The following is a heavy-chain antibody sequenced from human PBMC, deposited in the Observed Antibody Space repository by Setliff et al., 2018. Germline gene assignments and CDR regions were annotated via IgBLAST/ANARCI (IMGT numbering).Heavy chain of an antibody. D-gene: IGHD3-10*01. CDR1: GYSISSGYY. J-gene: IGHJ4*02. CDR3: APLTRRYGSGSYPFDY. CDR2: IYHSGST. V-gene: IGHV4-38-2*01. Sequence: SETLSLTCAVSGYSISSGYYWGWIRQPPGKGLEWIGSIYHSGSTYYNPSLKSRVTISVDTSKNQFSLRSEDTAVYYCAPLTRRYGSGSYPFDYWGQGTLVTVSS.